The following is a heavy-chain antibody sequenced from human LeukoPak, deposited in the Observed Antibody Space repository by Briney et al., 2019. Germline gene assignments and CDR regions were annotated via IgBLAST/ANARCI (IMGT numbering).Heavy chain of an antibody. Sequence: GGSLRLSCAASGFTFSTYAMSWVRQTPEKGPEWVSAISGSGGSTYYADSVKGRFTISRDNSKNTLYLQMNSLRAEDTAVYYCAKDRGFGEYFPFFYWGQGTLVTVSS. CDR1: GFTFSTYA. J-gene: IGHJ4*02. CDR2: ISGSGGST. V-gene: IGHV3-23*01. D-gene: IGHD3-10*01. CDR3: AKDRGFGEYFPFFY.